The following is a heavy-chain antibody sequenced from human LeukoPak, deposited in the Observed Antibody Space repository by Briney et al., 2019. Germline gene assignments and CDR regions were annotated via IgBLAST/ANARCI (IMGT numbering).Heavy chain of an antibody. Sequence: PSETLSLTCSVSGGSLISYYWTWIRQPPGKGLEWLGYIFYTGTTTYNPSLKSRVAIALDRSKNQFSLNLTSVTAADTAVYYCVRRRSSYYFDSWGQGSLVTVSS. D-gene: IGHD3-3*01. CDR2: IFYTGTT. CDR1: GGSLISYY. V-gene: IGHV4-59*01. CDR3: VRRRSSYYFDS. J-gene: IGHJ4*02.